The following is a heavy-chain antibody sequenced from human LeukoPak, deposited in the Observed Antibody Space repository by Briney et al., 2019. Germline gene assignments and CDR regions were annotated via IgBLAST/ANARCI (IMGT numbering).Heavy chain of an antibody. CDR1: GGSLSNSNYY. Sequence: PSETLSLTCTVSGGSLSNSNYYWGWVRQPPGKGLEWIGTIFYTGRTYYTPSLMSRVTISVDTSENQFSLRLSYVTAADTAMYFCMRHEEEDGYNAKPFDFWGQGTQVTVSS. CDR2: IFYTGRT. V-gene: IGHV4-39*01. D-gene: IGHD5-24*01. CDR3: MRHEEEDGYNAKPFDF. J-gene: IGHJ4*02.